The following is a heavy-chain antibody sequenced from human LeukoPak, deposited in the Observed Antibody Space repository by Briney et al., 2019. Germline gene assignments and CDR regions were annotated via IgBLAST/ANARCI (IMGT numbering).Heavy chain of an antibody. CDR2: ISDSGTTE. CDR1: GFSLSSFQ. D-gene: IGHD2-8*01. V-gene: IGHV3-48*03. CDR3: ARDGTTNRYNWFDS. J-gene: IGHJ5*01. Sequence: GGSLRLSCAASGFSLSSFQMDWVRQAPGKGLEWISYISDSGTTEYYADSVKGRFTISRDNAKNSLYLQMNSLTGEDTALYYCARDGTTNRYNWFDSWGQGTLVTVSS.